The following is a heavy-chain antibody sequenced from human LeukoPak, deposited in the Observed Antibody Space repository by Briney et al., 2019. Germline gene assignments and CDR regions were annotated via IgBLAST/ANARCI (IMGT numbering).Heavy chain of an antibody. D-gene: IGHD3-3*01. J-gene: IGHJ5*02. V-gene: IGHV4-59*01. Sequence: SETLSLTCTVSGGSISSYYWSWIRQPPGKGLEWIGYIYYSGSTNYNPSLKSRVTISVDTSKNQFSLKLSSVTAADTAVYYCAIRITIFGVVITPSWFDPWGQGTLVTVSS. CDR3: AIRITIFGVVITPSWFDP. CDR2: IYYSGST. CDR1: GGSISSYY.